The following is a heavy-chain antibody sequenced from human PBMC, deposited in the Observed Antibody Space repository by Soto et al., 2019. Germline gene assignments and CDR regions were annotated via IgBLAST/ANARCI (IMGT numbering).Heavy chain of an antibody. Sequence: QVQLQESGPGVVKPSGTLSLTCAVSGGSISSNNWWTWVRQPPGKGLEWIGEISHTGRTNYNPSLKSRVTISLDKSKNQFSLRLTSVTAADTAVYYCARDSRGLSGSYDESWFDPWGQGTLVTVSS. D-gene: IGHD1-26*01. CDR2: ISHTGRT. CDR1: GGSISSNNW. J-gene: IGHJ5*02. CDR3: ARDSRGLSGSYDESWFDP. V-gene: IGHV4-4*02.